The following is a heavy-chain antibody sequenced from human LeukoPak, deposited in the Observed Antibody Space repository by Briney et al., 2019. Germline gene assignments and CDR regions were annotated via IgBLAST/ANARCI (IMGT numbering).Heavy chain of an antibody. Sequence: GASVKVSCKASGGTFSSYAISWVRQAPGQGLEWMGRIIPILGIANYAQKFQGRVTITADKSTSTAYMEPSSLRSEDTAVYYCASDPWVEITMVPNWFDPWGQGTLVTVSS. D-gene: IGHD3-10*01. J-gene: IGHJ5*02. CDR2: IIPILGIA. V-gene: IGHV1-69*04. CDR3: ASDPWVEITMVPNWFDP. CDR1: GGTFSSYA.